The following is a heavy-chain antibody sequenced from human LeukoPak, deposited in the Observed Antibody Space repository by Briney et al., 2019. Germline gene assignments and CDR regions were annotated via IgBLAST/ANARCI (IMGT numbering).Heavy chain of an antibody. J-gene: IGHJ5*02. Sequence: ASVKVSCKASGYTFTGYYMHWVRQAPGQGLEWTGRINPNSGGTNYAQKFQGRVTMTRDTSISTAYMELSRLRSDDTAVYYCASARSGVVPAATNLYNWFDPWGQGTLVTVSS. D-gene: IGHD2-2*01. V-gene: IGHV1-2*06. CDR3: ASARSGVVPAATNLYNWFDP. CDR2: INPNSGGT. CDR1: GYTFTGYY.